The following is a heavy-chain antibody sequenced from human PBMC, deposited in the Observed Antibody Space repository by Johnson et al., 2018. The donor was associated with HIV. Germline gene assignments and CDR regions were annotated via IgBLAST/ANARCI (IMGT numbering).Heavy chain of an antibody. V-gene: IGHV3-30*04. CDR1: GFTFSSYA. D-gene: IGHD3-10*01. Sequence: QVQLVESGGGVVQPGRSLRLSCAASGFTFSSYAMHWVRQAPGKGLEWVAVIWYDGSNKYYADSVKGRFTISRDNSKNTLYLQMNSLRAEDTAVYYCARDPYGSGPYVAFDIWGQGTMVTVSS. CDR2: IWYDGSNK. J-gene: IGHJ3*02. CDR3: ARDPYGSGPYVAFDI.